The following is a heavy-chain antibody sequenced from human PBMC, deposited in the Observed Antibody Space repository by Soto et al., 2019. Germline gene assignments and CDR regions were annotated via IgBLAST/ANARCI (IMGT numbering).Heavy chain of an antibody. CDR2: ISSSGSTI. CDR1: GLAFDSYE. Sequence: EVQLVESGGDLVQPGGSLRLSCAASGLAFDSYEMNWVRQAPGKGLEWISYISSSGSTIYYADSVKGRFTISRDNAKNSPHLQMNSLRAEHTAVYYCARIPRGQWRLLVSYWGQGTLVTVSS. J-gene: IGHJ4*02. V-gene: IGHV3-48*03. D-gene: IGHD6-19*01. CDR3: ARIPRGQWRLLVSY.